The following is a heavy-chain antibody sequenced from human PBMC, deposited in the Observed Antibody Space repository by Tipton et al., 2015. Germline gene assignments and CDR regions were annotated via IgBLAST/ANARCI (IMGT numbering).Heavy chain of an antibody. CDR3: AKPPPYTTTWWGPLAS. D-gene: IGHD2-8*02. V-gene: IGHV3-30*18. J-gene: IGHJ5*02. Sequence: SLRLSCMASGFTFSSYGLHWVRRAPGKGLEWLAVISYDGTLKYYADSVKGRFTISRDNSKDTLFLQMNSMRVEDAAVYYCAKPPPYTTTWWGPLASWGQGTLVTVSS. CDR2: ISYDGTLK. CDR1: GFTFSSYG.